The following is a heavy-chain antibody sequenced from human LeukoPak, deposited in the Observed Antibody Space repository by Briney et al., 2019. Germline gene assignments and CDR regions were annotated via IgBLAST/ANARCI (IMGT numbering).Heavy chain of an antibody. CDR3: ARGSYYYDSSGYFPLIYYFDY. Sequence: GGSLRLSCAASGFTFSSYSMNWVRQAPGKGLEWVSSISSSSSYIYYADSVKGRFTISRDNAKNSLYLQMNSLRAEDTAVYYCARGSYYYDSSGYFPLIYYFDYWGQGTLVTVSS. CDR1: GFTFSSYS. J-gene: IGHJ4*02. D-gene: IGHD3-22*01. CDR2: ISSSSSYI. V-gene: IGHV3-21*01.